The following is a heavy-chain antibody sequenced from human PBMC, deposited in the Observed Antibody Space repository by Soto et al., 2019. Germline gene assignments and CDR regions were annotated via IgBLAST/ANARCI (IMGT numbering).Heavy chain of an antibody. V-gene: IGHV4-31*03. CDR2: IYYSGST. Sequence: SETLSLTCTVSGDSISNGGYYWSWIRQPPGKGLEWIGYIYYSGSTFYNPSLKSRVTISVDTSKKVFSLQLNSVTAADTAVYYCARERDYFDSSGSSDVYWGHGTLVTSPQ. D-gene: IGHD3-22*01. J-gene: IGHJ4*01. CDR3: ARERDYFDSSGSSDVY. CDR1: GDSISNGGYY.